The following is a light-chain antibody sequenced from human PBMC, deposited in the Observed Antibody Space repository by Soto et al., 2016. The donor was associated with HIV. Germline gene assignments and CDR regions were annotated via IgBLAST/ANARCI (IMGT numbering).Light chain of an antibody. CDR2: AAS. CDR1: QSISIY. Sequence: DIQMTQSPSSLSASVGDRVTITCRASQSISIYLNWYQQKPGKAPKLLIYAASSLQSGVPSRFSGSGSGTDFTLTTSSLQPEDFATYYCQQSYSTLLLTFGGGTKVEIK. V-gene: IGKV1-39*01. J-gene: IGKJ4*01. CDR3: QQSYSTLLLT.